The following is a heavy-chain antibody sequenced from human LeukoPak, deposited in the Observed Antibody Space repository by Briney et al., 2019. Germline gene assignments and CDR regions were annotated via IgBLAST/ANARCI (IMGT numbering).Heavy chain of an antibody. Sequence: GGSLRLSCAASGFTFSNHWMSWVRQAPGKGLEWVANIKQDGSEKYYVDSVKGRFTISRDDAKNSLYLQMNSLRAEDTAVYFCAKTRASRGDVWGKGTTVTVSS. V-gene: IGHV3-7*01. D-gene: IGHD1-1*01. CDR2: IKQDGSEK. CDR1: GFTFSNHW. J-gene: IGHJ6*04. CDR3: AKTRASRGDV.